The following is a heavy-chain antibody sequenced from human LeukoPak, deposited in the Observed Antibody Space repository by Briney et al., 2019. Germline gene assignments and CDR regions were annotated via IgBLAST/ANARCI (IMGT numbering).Heavy chain of an antibody. J-gene: IGHJ4*02. CDR2: THYSGST. V-gene: IGHV4-39*07. CDR3: ARDAERSSTTVFDY. CDR1: GPSISNTIYY. D-gene: IGHD4-17*01. Sequence: SETLSLTCSVSGPSISNTIYYWAWVRQPPGKGLDWIGSTHYSGSTYYNPSLLSRVTISTDTSKNQFSLKLSSVTAADTAVYYCARDAERSSTTVFDYWGQGTLVTVSS.